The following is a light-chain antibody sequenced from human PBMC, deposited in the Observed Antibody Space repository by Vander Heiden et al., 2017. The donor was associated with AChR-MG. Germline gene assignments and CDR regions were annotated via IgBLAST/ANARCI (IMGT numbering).Light chain of an antibody. CDR1: QSLLYSSNNKNY. J-gene: IGKJ3*01. Sequence: DLVMPQSPDSLAVSLAERATINCKSSQSLLYSSNNKNYLAWYQQKPGQPPKLLIYWASTRESGVPDRFSGSGSGTDFTLTISSLQAEDVAVYYCQQYYRTPSFGPGTKVDIK. V-gene: IGKV4-1*01. CDR2: WAS. CDR3: QQYYRTPS.